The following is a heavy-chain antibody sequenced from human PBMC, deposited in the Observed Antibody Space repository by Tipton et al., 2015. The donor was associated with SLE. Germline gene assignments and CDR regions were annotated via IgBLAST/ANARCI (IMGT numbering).Heavy chain of an antibody. CDR2: IHAGGGST. J-gene: IGHJ4*02. CDR3: ARGLGSYYYDSSGYY. Sequence: QSGAEVKKPGASVKVSCKASGYTSTDYYMHWVRLAPGQGLEWMAMIHAGGGSTSYAQKFQGRVTLTRDTSTSTVYMDLSSLRSEDTAVYYCARGLGSYYYDSSGYYWGQGTLVTVSS. V-gene: IGHV1-46*01. CDR1: GYTSTDYY. D-gene: IGHD3-22*01.